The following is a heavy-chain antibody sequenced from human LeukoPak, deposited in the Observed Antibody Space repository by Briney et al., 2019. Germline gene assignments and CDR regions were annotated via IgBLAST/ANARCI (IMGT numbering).Heavy chain of an antibody. CDR1: GYTFTSYY. CDR2: ISAYNGNT. CDR3: ARTAYGDSPAVY. D-gene: IGHD4-17*01. V-gene: IGHV1-18*01. J-gene: IGHJ4*02. Sequence: ASVKVSCKASGYTFTSYYMHWVRQAPGQGLEWMGWISAYNGNTNYAQKLQGRVTMTTDTSTSTAYMELRSLRSDDTAVYYCARTAYGDSPAVYWGQGTLVTVSS.